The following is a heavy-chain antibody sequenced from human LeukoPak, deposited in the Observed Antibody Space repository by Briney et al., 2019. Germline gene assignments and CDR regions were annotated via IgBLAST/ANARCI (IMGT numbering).Heavy chain of an antibody. CDR1: GYSFTSYW. CDR3: ARQHYYDSSGYYPLDY. V-gene: IGHV5-51*01. J-gene: IGHJ4*02. CDR2: IYPGDSDT. Sequence: GESLKISCKGSGYSFTSYWISWVRQMPGKGLEWMGIIYPGDSDTRYSPSFQGQVTISADKSISTAYLQWSSLEASDTAMYYCARQHYYDSSGYYPLDYWGQGTLVTVSS. D-gene: IGHD3-22*01.